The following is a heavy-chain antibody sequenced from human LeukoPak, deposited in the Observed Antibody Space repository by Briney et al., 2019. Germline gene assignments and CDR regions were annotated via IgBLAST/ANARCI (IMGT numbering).Heavy chain of an antibody. V-gene: IGHV3-23*01. Sequence: GGSLRLSCAASGVTFSSYAMSGGRQAPGKGLWCVSVISGSVGSTVYADSLRGRFTISRDNSKNTLYLQTNSLRAEDTAVYYCAKAVYRITMVQEPLDFWGQGTLVTVSS. J-gene: IGHJ4*02. CDR1: GVTFSSYA. D-gene: IGHD3-10*01. CDR2: ISGSVGST. CDR3: AKAVYRITMVQEPLDF.